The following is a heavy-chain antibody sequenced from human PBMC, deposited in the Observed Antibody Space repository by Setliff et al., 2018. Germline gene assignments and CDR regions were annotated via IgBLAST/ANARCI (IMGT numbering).Heavy chain of an antibody. D-gene: IGHD5-12*01. Sequence: ASVKVSCKASGYTFTSYAMHWVRQAPGQRLEWMGWINAGNGNTKYSQKFQGRVTITRDTSASTAYMELSSLRPEDTAVYYCARDPASSGYDTYYYYYYGMDVWGQGTTVTVSS. CDR1: GYTFTSYA. CDR2: INAGNGNT. J-gene: IGHJ6*02. V-gene: IGHV1-3*01. CDR3: ARDPASSGYDTYYYYYYGMDV.